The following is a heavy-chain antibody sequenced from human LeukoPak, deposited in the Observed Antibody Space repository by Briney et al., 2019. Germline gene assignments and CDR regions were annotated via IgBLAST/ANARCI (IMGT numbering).Heavy chain of an antibody. CDR3: ARGRTMTKRFDI. V-gene: IGHV4-34*01. CDR1: GGSFSGYY. CDR2: INHSGST. D-gene: IGHD3-22*01. J-gene: IGHJ3*02. Sequence: SETLSLTCAVYGGSFSGYYWSWIRQPPGKGLEWIGEINHSGSTNYNPSLKSRVTISVDTSKNQFSLKLSSVTAADTAVYYCARGRTMTKRFDIWGQGAIVTVSS.